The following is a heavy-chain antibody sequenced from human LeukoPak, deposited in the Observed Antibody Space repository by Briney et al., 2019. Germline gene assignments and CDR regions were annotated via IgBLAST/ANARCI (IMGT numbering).Heavy chain of an antibody. Sequence: GGSLRLSCAASGLTFSNNAMSWVRQAPGKGLEWVSAISGRGDSTNYADSVKGRFTISRDNSKNTLYLQIDSLRAEDAAVYFCAKGIYRASSNYYYGMDVWGQGTTVTVSS. CDR2: ISGRGDST. V-gene: IGHV3-23*01. J-gene: IGHJ6*02. CDR3: AKGIYRASSNYYYGMDV. CDR1: GLTFSNNA. D-gene: IGHD5-18*01.